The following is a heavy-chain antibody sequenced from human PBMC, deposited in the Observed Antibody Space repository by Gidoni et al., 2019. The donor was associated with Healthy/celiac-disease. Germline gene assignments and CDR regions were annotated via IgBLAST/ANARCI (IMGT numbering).Heavy chain of an antibody. V-gene: IGHV3-9*01. J-gene: IGHJ4*02. CDR1: GFTFDAYA. CDR2: ISWNSGSI. D-gene: IGHD4-4*01. Sequence: EVQLVESGGGWVQPGRSLRLSCAASGFTFDAYAMHWVRQAPGKGLEWVSGISWNSGSIGYADSVKGRFTISRDNAKNSLYLQMNSLRAEDTALYYCAKLASTTDAFDYWGQGTLVTVSS. CDR3: AKLASTTDAFDY.